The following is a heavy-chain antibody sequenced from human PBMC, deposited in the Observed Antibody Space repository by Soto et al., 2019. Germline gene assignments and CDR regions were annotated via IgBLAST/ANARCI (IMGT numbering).Heavy chain of an antibody. D-gene: IGHD1-1*01. CDR1: GGSISDNY. V-gene: IGHV4-59*01. CDR2: IYYSGTT. Sequence: PSETLSLTCTVSGGSISDNYWNWIRQPPGKGLEWIGYIYYSGTTNYNPSLKSRVTISVDTSKNQFSLEITSVTAADTAVYYCARGGRQLGNDYWGQGALVTVSS. J-gene: IGHJ4*02. CDR3: ARGGRQLGNDY.